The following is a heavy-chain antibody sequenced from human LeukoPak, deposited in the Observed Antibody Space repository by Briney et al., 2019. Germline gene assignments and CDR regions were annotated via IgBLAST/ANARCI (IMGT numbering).Heavy chain of an antibody. V-gene: IGHV4-59*13. Sequence: SETLSLTCSVSGGSISGYYWSWIRQPPGKGLEWIAYVSYSGNTNYTPSLKNRVSISVDTSKKRFSLQLRSVTAADTAFYYCARAGRFTSGRSYFFDNWGQGTLVTVS. CDR2: VSYSGNT. CDR1: GGSISGYY. CDR3: ARAGRFTSGRSYFFDN. J-gene: IGHJ4*02. D-gene: IGHD3-3*01.